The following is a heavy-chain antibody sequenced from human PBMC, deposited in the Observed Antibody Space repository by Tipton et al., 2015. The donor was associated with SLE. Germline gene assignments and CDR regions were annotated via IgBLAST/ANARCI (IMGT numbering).Heavy chain of an antibody. V-gene: IGHV4-34*01. J-gene: IGHJ4*02. D-gene: IGHD4-17*01. CDR3: ASSLYGDYVDY. CDR1: GGSFSGYY. Sequence: LRLSCAVYGGSFSGYYWSWIRQPPGKGLEWIGEINHSGSTNYNPSLKSRVTISVDTSKNQFSLKLTSVSAADTAVYYCASSLYGDYVDYWGQGTLVTVSS. CDR2: INHSGST.